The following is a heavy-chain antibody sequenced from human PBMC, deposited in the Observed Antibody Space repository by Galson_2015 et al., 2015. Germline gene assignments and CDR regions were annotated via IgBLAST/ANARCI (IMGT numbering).Heavy chain of an antibody. CDR3: ARDERAAAGTPLYYFDY. D-gene: IGHD6-13*01. J-gene: IGHJ4*02. V-gene: IGHV1-18*01. CDR2: ISAYNGNT. Sequence: SVKVSCKASGYTFTSYGISWVRQAPGQGLEWMGWISAYNGNTNYAQKLQGRVTMTTDTSTSTAYMELRSLRSDDTAVYYCARDERAAAGTPLYYFDYWGQGTLVTVSP. CDR1: GYTFTSYG.